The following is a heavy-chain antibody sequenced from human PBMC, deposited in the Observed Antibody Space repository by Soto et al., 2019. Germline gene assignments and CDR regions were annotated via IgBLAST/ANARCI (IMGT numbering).Heavy chain of an antibody. J-gene: IGHJ4*02. CDR1: GGSITSSSYY. CDR2: IYYSGNT. V-gene: IGHV4-39*02. D-gene: IGHD2-15*01. CDR3: AREGGRYCSGGSCQVDY. Sequence: QLQLQESGPGLVKPSETLSLTCTVSGGSITSSSYYWGWIRQPPGKGLEWIGSIYYSGNTYYTQSLNSGGTISVETSKNHFSLKLSAATAADPAVYYCAREGGRYCSGGSCQVDYWGQGTLVTVSS.